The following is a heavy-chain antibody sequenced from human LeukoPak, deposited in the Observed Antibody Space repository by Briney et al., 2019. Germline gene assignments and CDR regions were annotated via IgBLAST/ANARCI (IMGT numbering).Heavy chain of an antibody. J-gene: IGHJ5*02. V-gene: IGHV4-59*01. D-gene: IGHD6-19*01. CDR3: ARYTSNNWFDP. CDR2: TYYSGST. Sequence: SETLSLTCTVSGDSITSSYWSWIRQPPGKGLEWIGYTYYSGSTNSNPSLESRVTISVDTSKNQFSLRLSSVTAADTAVYYCARYTSNNWFDPWGQGTLVTVSS. CDR1: GDSITSSY.